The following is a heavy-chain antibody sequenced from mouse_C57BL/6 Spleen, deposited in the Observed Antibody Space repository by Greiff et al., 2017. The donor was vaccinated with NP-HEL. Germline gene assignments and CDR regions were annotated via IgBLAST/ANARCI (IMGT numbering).Heavy chain of an antibody. J-gene: IGHJ1*03. D-gene: IGHD2-1*01. Sequence: EVQRVESGGGLVKPGGSLKLSCAASGFTFSSYTMSWVRQTPEKRLEWVATLSGGGGNTYYPDSVKGRFTISRDNAKNTLYLQMSSLRSEDTALYYCARPSYYGNYDWYFDVWGTGTTVTVSS. CDR2: LSGGGGNT. CDR3: ARPSYYGNYDWYFDV. V-gene: IGHV5-9*01. CDR1: GFTFSSYT.